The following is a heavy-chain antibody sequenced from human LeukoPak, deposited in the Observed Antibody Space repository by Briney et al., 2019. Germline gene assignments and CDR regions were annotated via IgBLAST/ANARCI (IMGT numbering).Heavy chain of an antibody. CDR2: IKQDGSEK. CDR3: ATVGY. CDR1: GFTFSSYA. J-gene: IGHJ4*02. V-gene: IGHV3-7*01. Sequence: PGGSLRLSCAASGFTFSSYAMHWVRQAPGKGLEWVANIKQDGSEKYYVDSVKGRFTISRDNAKNSLYLQMNSLRAEDTAVYYCATVGYWGQGTLVTVSS.